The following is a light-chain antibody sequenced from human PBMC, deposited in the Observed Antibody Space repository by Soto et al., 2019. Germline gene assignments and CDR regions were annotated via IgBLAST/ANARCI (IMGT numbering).Light chain of an antibody. CDR1: QSVSSSY. V-gene: IGKV3-20*01. CDR2: GAS. CDR3: QQYGSSSWT. J-gene: IGKJ1*01. Sequence: EIGVTQSPGTLSLSPGERATLSSMASQSVSSSYLAWYQHKPGQAPRLLIYGASSRATGIPDRFSGSGSGTDFTLTISRLEPEDFAVYYCQQYGSSSWTFGQGTKV.